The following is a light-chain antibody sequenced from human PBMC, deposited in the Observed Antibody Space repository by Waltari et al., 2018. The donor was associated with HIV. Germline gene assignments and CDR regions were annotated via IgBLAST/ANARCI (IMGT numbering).Light chain of an antibody. CDR1: NSNIGAGFD. Sequence: QSVLTQPPSVSGAPGQWVSISCTGNNSNIGAGFDVHWYQPLPGRPPKLLIYLTHNRPSGVPARFSGSKSGTSASLAITGLQTEDEADYYCQSYDGSLLEVFGTGTKVSVL. CDR2: LTH. J-gene: IGLJ1*01. CDR3: QSYDGSLLEV. V-gene: IGLV1-40*01.